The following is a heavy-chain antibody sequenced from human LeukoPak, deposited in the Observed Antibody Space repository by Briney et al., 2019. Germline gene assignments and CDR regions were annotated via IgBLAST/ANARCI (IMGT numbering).Heavy chain of an antibody. V-gene: IGHV4-59*01. Sequence: SETLSLTCSVSGGSISTYSWSWIRQPPGKGLEWIAYIYNSESTNYNPSLKSRVTISVDTSKNRFSLKVSSVTAADTAVYYCARSDSSSWSQSPRYYYYYGMDVWGQGTTVTVSS. CDR2: IYNSEST. CDR3: ARSDSSSWSQSPRYYYYYGMDV. D-gene: IGHD6-13*01. J-gene: IGHJ6*02. CDR1: GGSISTYS.